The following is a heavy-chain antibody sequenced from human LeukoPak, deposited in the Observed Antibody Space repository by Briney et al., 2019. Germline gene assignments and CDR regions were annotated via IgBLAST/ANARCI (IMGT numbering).Heavy chain of an antibody. CDR2: IYSGGST. J-gene: IGHJ4*02. Sequence: GGSLRLSCAASGFTVSSNYMSWVRQAPGKGLEWVSVIYSGGSTYYADSVKGRFTISRHNSKNTLYLQMGSLRAEGMAVYYCANTYYDFWSGYSPFDYWGQGTLVTVSS. V-gene: IGHV3-66*01. D-gene: IGHD3-3*01. CDR1: GFTVSSNY. CDR3: ANTYYDFWSGYSPFDY.